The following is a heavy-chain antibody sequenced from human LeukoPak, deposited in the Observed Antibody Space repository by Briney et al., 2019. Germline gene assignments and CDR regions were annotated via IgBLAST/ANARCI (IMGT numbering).Heavy chain of an antibody. D-gene: IGHD1-1*01. CDR1: GFSFEDYG. J-gene: IGHJ4*02. CDR3: ARGTSDARYYFDY. Sequence: GGSLRLSCAASGFSFEDYGMSWVRQAPGQGLEWVSGINWNGGSTGYADSVKGRFTISRDNAKKSLYLQMNSLRAEDTALYYCARGTSDARYYFDYWGQGILVTVSS. V-gene: IGHV3-20*04. CDR2: INWNGGST.